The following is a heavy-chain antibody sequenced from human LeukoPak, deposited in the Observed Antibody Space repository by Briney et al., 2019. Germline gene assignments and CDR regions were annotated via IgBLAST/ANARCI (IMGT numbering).Heavy chain of an antibody. CDR2: IRYDGSNK. CDR1: GFTFSSYG. CDR3: AKALNYYDSSGDYSSDY. V-gene: IGHV3-30*02. J-gene: IGHJ4*02. D-gene: IGHD3-22*01. Sequence: PGGSLRLSCAASGFTFSSYGMHWVRQAPGKGLEWVAFIRYDGSNKYYADPVKGRFTISRDNSKNTLYLQMNSLRAEDTAVYYCAKALNYYDSSGDYSSDYWGQGTLVTVSS.